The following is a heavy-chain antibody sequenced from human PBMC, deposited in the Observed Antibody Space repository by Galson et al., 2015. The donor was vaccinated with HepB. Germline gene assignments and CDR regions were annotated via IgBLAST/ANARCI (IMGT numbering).Heavy chain of an antibody. V-gene: IGHV1-69*13. Sequence: SVKVSCKASGGTFSSYAISWVRQAPGQGLEWMGGIIPIFGTANYAQKFQGRVTITADESTSTAYMELSSLRSEDTAVYYCARVVWYSSSWGNYYYGMDVWVQGTTVTVSS. CDR2: IIPIFGTA. J-gene: IGHJ6*02. CDR1: GGTFSSYA. D-gene: IGHD6-13*01. CDR3: ARVVWYSSSWGNYYYGMDV.